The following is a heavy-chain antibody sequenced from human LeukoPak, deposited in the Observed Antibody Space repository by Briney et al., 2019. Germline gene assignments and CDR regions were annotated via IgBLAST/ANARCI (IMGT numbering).Heavy chain of an antibody. D-gene: IGHD1-1*01. CDR1: GGSFSGYY. CDR3: ARELEIR. J-gene: IGHJ4*02. V-gene: IGHV4-34*01. Sequence: SETLSLTCAVYGGSFSGYYWTWIRQSPGKGLEWIGEITHSGGTNYDPSLKSRVSISVDTSKNQFSLSLSSVTAADTAVYYCARELEIRWGQGTLVTVSS. CDR2: ITHSGGT.